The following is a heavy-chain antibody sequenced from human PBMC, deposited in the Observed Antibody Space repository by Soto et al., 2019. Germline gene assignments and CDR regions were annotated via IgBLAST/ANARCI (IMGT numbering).Heavy chain of an antibody. D-gene: IGHD3-3*01. CDR1: GLHFHTYW. V-gene: IGHV3-7*01. J-gene: IGHJ4*02. Sequence: PGWARARSWAASGLHFHTYWMSWGGQSPGKGLEWVANIKQEGSETYYVDSVKGRFTISRDNAKKSLYLQMNSLRAEDTAVYYCAREGFYYDYWSGYTKPYYFDNWGQGALVTVSS. CDR3: AREGFYYDYWSGYTKPYYFDN. CDR2: IKQEGSET.